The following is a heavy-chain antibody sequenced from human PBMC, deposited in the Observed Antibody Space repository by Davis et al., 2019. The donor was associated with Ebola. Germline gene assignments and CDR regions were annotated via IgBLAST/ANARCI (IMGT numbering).Heavy chain of an antibody. CDR1: GGSISNYY. J-gene: IGHJ4*02. CDR3: ARQNRWLDY. V-gene: IGHV4-59*08. D-gene: IGHD6-19*01. Sequence: SETLSLTCTVSGGSISNYYWSWIRQPPGKGLEWIGYIYYSGSTNYNPSLKSRVTISVDTSKNQFSLKLSSVTAADTAVYYCARQNRWLDYWGQGTLVTVSS. CDR2: IYYSGST.